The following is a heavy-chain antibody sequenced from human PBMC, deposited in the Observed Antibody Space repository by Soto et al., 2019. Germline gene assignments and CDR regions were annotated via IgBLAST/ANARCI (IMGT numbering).Heavy chain of an antibody. V-gene: IGHV4-39*07. CDR2: IYYSGST. CDR3: AHDANDYGDPWFDP. Sequence: PSETLSLTCTVSGGSISSSSYYWGWIRQPPGKGLEWIGSIYYSGSTYYNPSLKSRVTISVDTSKNQFSLKLSSVTAADTAVYYCAHDANDYGDPWFDPWGQGTLVTVSS. J-gene: IGHJ5*02. D-gene: IGHD4-17*01. CDR1: GGSISSSSYY.